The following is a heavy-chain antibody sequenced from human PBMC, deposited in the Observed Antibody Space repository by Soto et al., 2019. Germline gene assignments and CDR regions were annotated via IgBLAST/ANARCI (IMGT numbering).Heavy chain of an antibody. CDR1: VETVTVYI. CDR3: ARASIVVVPAALRVGWFDP. Sequence: ASLKDSDKNSVETVTVYILQLVRPVPGQRLEWMGWINAGNGNTKYSQKFQGRVTITRDTSASTAYMELSSLRSEDTAVYYCARASIVVVPAALRVGWFDPWGQGTLVTVSS. V-gene: IGHV1-3*01. CDR2: INAGNGNT. J-gene: IGHJ5*02. D-gene: IGHD2-2*01.